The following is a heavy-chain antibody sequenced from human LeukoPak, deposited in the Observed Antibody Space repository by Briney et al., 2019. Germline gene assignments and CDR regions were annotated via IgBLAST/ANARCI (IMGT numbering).Heavy chain of an antibody. J-gene: IGHJ4*02. Sequence: ALVKVSCKASGYTFTGYYMHWVRQAPGQGLEWMGWINPNSGGTNYAQKFQGGVTMTRDTSISTAYMELSRLRSDDTAVYYCARDFFGYNDFDYWGQGTLVTVSS. CDR3: ARDFFGYNDFDY. CDR1: GYTFTGYY. V-gene: IGHV1-2*02. CDR2: INPNSGGT. D-gene: IGHD5-12*01.